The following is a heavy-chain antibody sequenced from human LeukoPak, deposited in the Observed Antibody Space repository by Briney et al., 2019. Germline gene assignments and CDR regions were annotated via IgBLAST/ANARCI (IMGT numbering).Heavy chain of an antibody. D-gene: IGHD2/OR15-2a*01. Sequence: GGSLRLSCAASGFTFSSYAMSWVRQAPGKGLEWVSSISSSSSYIYYADSVKGRFTISRDNAKNSLYLQMNSLRAEDTAVYYCARDLSTLDDYWGQGTLVTVSS. V-gene: IGHV3-21*01. J-gene: IGHJ4*02. CDR1: GFTFSSYA. CDR2: ISSSSSYI. CDR3: ARDLSTLDDY.